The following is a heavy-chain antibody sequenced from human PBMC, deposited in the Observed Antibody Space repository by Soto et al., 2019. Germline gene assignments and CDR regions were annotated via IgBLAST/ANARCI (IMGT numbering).Heavy chain of an antibody. V-gene: IGHV4-30-4*01. CDR2: IYYGGST. CDR3: ARGCMATVGNDIDY. J-gene: IGHJ4*02. D-gene: IGHD1-1*01. CDR1: GGSISKGDHY. Sequence: QVQLQESGPGLVKPSQTLSLTCNVSGGSISKGDHYWSWIRQPPGKGLEWVGYIYYGGSTYYNPFLESRVFISVDTSQNQLSLKLPSVTVADTAVYFCARGCMATVGNDIDYWGQGTLVTVSS.